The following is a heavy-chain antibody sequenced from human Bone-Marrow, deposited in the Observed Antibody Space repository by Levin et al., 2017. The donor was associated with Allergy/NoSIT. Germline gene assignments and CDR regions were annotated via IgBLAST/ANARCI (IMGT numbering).Heavy chain of an antibody. CDR3: ASDRLYSDSGINCSWFDP. CDR2: IQSNGKT. Sequence: LPFSPSVFTFSTYWMHWVRQAPGKGLVWVSRIQSNGKTNYADSVPGRFTIPIDNAKNTLYLQINSLTVEDTAVYYYASDRLYSDSGINCSWFDPWGQGTLVTVSS. CDR1: VFTFSTYW. V-gene: IGHV3-74*01. D-gene: IGHD3-10*01. J-gene: IGHJ5*02.